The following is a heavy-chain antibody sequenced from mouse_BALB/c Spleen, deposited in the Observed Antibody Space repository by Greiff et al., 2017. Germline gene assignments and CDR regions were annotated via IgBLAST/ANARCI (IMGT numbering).Heavy chain of an antibody. CDR3: TIYYDYDWFAY. CDR1: GYTFTSYW. J-gene: IGHJ3*01. CDR2: IYPGNSDT. Sequence: VHVKQSGPELVKPGASVKMSCKASGYTFTSYWMHWVKQRPGQGLEWIGAIYPGNSDTSYNQKFKGKAKLTAVTSTSTAYMELSSLTNEDSAVYYGTIYYDYDWFAYWGQGTLVTVSA. D-gene: IGHD2-4*01. V-gene: IGHV1-5*01.